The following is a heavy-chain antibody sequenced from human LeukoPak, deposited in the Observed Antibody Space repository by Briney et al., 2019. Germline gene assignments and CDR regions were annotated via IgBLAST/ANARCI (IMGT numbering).Heavy chain of an antibody. CDR1: GFTFSSYS. V-gene: IGHV3-21*01. CDR3: ARVFVSEYSAGPRGAYYCGMDV. J-gene: IGHJ6*02. Sequence: GGSLRLSCAASGFTFSSYSMNWVRQAPGKGLEWVSSISRSSSYIYYADSVKGRFTISRDNAKNSLYLQMNSLRAEDTAVYYCARVFVSEYSAGPRGAYYCGMDVWGQGTTVTVSS. CDR2: ISRSSSYI. D-gene: IGHD5-18*01.